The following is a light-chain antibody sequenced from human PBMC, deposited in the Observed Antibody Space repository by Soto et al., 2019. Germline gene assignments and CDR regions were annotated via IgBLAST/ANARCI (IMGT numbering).Light chain of an antibody. CDR2: AAS. CDR3: QQSYSSPIT. CDR1: HDITNF. J-gene: IGKJ5*01. Sequence: DIQMTQSPSSXXXXXXXXXXXXXXASHDITNFLNWYQQLPGKAPKLLIFAASGLQSGVPSRFSGSGSGTDFTLTISSLQPEDFATYYCQQSYSSPITFGQGTRLENK. V-gene: IGKV1-39*01.